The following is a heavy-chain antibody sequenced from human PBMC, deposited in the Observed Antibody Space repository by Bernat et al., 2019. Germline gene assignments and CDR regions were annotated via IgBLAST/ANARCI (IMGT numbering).Heavy chain of an antibody. V-gene: IGHV3-30*01. CDR3: ARETPPYDFDS. CDR1: GFTLSSHV. Sequence: QVQLVESGGGVVQPGRSLRLSCAASGFTLSSHVIHWVRQAPGKGLEWVAAISKDGSKEYYADSVKGRFTISRDNSKNTVDLQINGLRAEDTTVYYCARETPPYDFDSWGQGALVTVSS. CDR2: ISKDGSKE. J-gene: IGHJ4*02. D-gene: IGHD2-15*01.